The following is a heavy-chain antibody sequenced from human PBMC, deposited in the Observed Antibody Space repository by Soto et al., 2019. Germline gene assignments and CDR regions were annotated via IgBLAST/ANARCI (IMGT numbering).Heavy chain of an antibody. Sequence: PGGSLRLSCAASGFTVSSNYMSWVRQAPGKGLEWVSVIYSGGSTYYADSVKGRFTISRDNSKNTLYLQMNSLRAVDTAVYYCARSERQWLVFDYWGQGTLVTVSS. CDR2: IYSGGST. CDR3: ARSERQWLVFDY. J-gene: IGHJ4*02. D-gene: IGHD6-19*01. CDR1: GFTVSSNY. V-gene: IGHV3-53*01.